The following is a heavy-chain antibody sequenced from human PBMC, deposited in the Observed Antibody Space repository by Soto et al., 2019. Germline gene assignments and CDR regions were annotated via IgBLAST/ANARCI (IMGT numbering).Heavy chain of an antibody. CDR1: GGSISSSSGS. D-gene: IGHD1-26*01. Sequence: QLQLQESGPGPVKPSETLSLTCTVSGGSISSSSGSWGWIRQPPGKGLEWIGNIFIDGSAHYNPSLKSRLTMSVETSKNHFSLTLSSVTAADTAVYHCARRQRGSDLGRQAFDIWGQGTMVTVSS. CDR3: ARRQRGSDLGRQAFDI. J-gene: IGHJ3*02. CDR2: IFIDGSA. V-gene: IGHV4-39*02.